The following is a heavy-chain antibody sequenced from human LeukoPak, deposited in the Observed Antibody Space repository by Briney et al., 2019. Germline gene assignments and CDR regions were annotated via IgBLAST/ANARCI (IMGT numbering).Heavy chain of an antibody. CDR2: INPNSGGT. D-gene: IGHD3-10*01. J-gene: IGHJ5*02. CDR1: EYTVTELS. CDR3: ARDRGLLWFGESLPNWFDP. V-gene: IGHV1-2*02. Sequence: GASVKVSCKVSEYTVTELSFHWVRQAPGQGLEWMGWINPNSGGTNYAQKFQGRVTMTRDTSISTAYMELSRLRSDDTAVYYCARDRGLLWFGESLPNWFDPWGQGTLVTVSS.